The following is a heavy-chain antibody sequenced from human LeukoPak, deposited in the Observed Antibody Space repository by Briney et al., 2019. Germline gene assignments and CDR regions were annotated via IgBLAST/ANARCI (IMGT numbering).Heavy chain of an antibody. CDR1: GGSISSSSHY. CDR3: ARHAWGSSWYYWFDP. D-gene: IGHD6-13*01. V-gene: IGHV4-39*01. Sequence: SETLSLTCTVSGGSISSSSHYWGWIRQSPGKGLEWIGSIYDSGSTYYNPSLKSRVTISVDTSKNQFSLKLTSMTAADTAVYYCARHAWGSSWYYWFDPWGQGTLVTVSS. J-gene: IGHJ5*02. CDR2: IYDSGST.